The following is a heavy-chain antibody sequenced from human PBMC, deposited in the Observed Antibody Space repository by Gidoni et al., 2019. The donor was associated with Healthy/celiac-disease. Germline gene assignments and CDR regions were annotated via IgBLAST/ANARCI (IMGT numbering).Heavy chain of an antibody. CDR1: GGSFSGSY. J-gene: IGHJ6*03. CDR2: INHSGST. V-gene: IGHV4-34*01. CDR3: ARQGYCSSTSCYRAYYYYYMDV. D-gene: IGHD2-2*02. Sequence: VQLQQWGAGLLKPSETLSLTCAVYGGSFSGSYWRWIRQPPGKGLEWIGEINHSGSTNYNPSLKSRVTISVDTSKNQFSLKLSSVTAADTAVYYCARQGYCSSTSCYRAYYYYYMDVWGKGTTVTVSS.